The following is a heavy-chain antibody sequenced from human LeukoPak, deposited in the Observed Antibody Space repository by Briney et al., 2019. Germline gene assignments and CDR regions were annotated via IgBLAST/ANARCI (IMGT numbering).Heavy chain of an antibody. D-gene: IGHD3-3*01. CDR3: AKGRGITIFGVVTTGLPWFDP. CDR2: ISGSGGST. J-gene: IGHJ5*02. Sequence: GGSLRLSCAASGITVSRNYMSWVRQAPGKGLEWVSAISGSGGSTYYADSVKGRFTISRDNSKNTLYLQMNSLRAEDTAVYYCAKGRGITIFGVVTTGLPWFDPWGQGTLVTVSS. V-gene: IGHV3-23*01. CDR1: GITVSRNY.